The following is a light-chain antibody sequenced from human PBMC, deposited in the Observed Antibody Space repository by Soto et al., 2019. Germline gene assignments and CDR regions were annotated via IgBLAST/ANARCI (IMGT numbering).Light chain of an antibody. CDR1: Y. Sequence: YLHWYLQKPGEATRLLINAASNLQSGVPSRFRGSGAEADITLTITSLQPEDFATYYCQQSYTTPRTFGQGTKVDI. CDR3: QQSYTTPRT. V-gene: IGKV1-39*01. J-gene: IGKJ1*01. CDR2: AAS.